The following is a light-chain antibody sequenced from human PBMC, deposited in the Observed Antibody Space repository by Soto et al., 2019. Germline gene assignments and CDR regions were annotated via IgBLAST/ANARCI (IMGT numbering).Light chain of an antibody. CDR2: EVS. V-gene: IGLV2-14*01. Sequence: QSLLTQPASVSGSPGQSITISCTGTSSDVGAYNYVSWYQQHPGKAPKLMIYEVSNRPSGVSDRFSGSRSGNTASLTISGLQAEDESDYYCSSYTSSSTWVFGGGTQLTVL. CDR1: SSDVGAYNY. J-gene: IGLJ3*02. CDR3: SSYTSSSTWV.